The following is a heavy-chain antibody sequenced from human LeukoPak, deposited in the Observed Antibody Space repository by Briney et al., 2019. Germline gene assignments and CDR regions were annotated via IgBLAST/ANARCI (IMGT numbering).Heavy chain of an antibody. V-gene: IGHV3-74*01. CDR1: GFTFSSYW. CDR2: IASDGNNR. CDR3: ARGRPHGNDY. Sequence: PGGSLRLSCAASGFTFSSYWMNWVRQVPGKGLVRVSRIASDGNNRDYADSVKGRFTISRDNAKNTLYLQMNSLRVEDTAVYYCARGRPHGNDYWGQGTLVTVSS. J-gene: IGHJ4*02. D-gene: IGHD4-23*01.